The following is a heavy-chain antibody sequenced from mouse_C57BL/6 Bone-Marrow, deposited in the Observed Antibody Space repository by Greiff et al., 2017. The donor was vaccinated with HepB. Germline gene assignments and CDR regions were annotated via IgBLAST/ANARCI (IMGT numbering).Heavy chain of an antibody. CDR1: GYTFTSYG. CDR3: ARRWDWVLFAY. CDR2: IYPRSGNT. V-gene: IGHV1-81*01. J-gene: IGHJ3*01. Sequence: QVQLQQSGAELARPGASVKLSCKASGYTFTSYGISWVKQRTGQGLEWIGEIYPRSGNTYYNEKFKGKATLTADKSSSTAYMELRSLTSEDSAVYFCARRWDWVLFAYWGQGTLVTVSA. D-gene: IGHD4-1*01.